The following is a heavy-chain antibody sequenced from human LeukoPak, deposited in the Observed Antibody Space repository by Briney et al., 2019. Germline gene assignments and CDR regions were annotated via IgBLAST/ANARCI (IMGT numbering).Heavy chain of an antibody. Sequence: SETLSLTCTVSGASMSDYYGSWIWQPPGKGLGWIGYIYYTGSTNYNPSLKSRVTMSVDTSKNQISLKLSSVTAADSAVYYCVRRVRYFGQNDYWGQGTLVTVSS. CDR2: IYYTGST. CDR1: GASMSDYY. D-gene: IGHD3-9*01. J-gene: IGHJ4*02. V-gene: IGHV4-59*08. CDR3: VRRVRYFGQNDY.